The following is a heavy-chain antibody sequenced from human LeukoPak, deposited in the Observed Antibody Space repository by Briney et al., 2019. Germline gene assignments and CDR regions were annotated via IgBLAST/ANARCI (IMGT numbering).Heavy chain of an antibody. Sequence: GGSLRLSCAASGFTFGGYAMHWVRQAPGKGLEWVSVTSYDEGNKYYADSVKGRFTISRDNSKNTLYLQMNSLRAEDTAVYYCARTGTDAFDIWGQGTMVTVSS. D-gene: IGHD1/OR15-1a*01. V-gene: IGHV3-30-3*01. CDR3: ARTGTDAFDI. CDR2: TSYDEGNK. J-gene: IGHJ3*02. CDR1: GFTFGGYA.